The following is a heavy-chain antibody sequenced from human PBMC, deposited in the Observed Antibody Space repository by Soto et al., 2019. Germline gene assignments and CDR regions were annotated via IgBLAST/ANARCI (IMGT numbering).Heavy chain of an antibody. CDR3: ARWGYCSSSSCHTGMDV. V-gene: IGHV3-21*01. D-gene: IGHD2-2*02. CDR2: IGSSGNYI. Sequence: PVGSLRLSCAASGFTFSTYSMNWVRQARGKGLEWVSSIGSSGNYIYYADSVKGRFTISRDNARNSLHLQMNSLRAEDTAVYYCARWGYCSSSSCHTGMDVWGQGTTVTVSS. J-gene: IGHJ6*02. CDR1: GFTFSTYS.